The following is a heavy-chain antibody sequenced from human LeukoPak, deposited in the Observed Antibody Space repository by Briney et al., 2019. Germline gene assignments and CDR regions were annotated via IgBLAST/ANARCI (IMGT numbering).Heavy chain of an antibody. V-gene: IGHV3-7*01. CDR1: GFTFSDSW. CDR3: ATYTHAVAGDV. CDR2: MNQDGSAK. D-gene: IGHD3-16*01. Sequence: GGSLRLSCAASGFTFSDSWMSWVRQAPGKGLEWVANMNQDGSAKGYVDSVKGRFTISRDNARNSLYLQMSSLRPEDTAVYYCATYTHAVAGDVWGQGTTVTVSS. J-gene: IGHJ6*02.